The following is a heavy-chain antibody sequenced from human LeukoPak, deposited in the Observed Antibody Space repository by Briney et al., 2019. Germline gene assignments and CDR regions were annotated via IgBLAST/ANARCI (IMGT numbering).Heavy chain of an antibody. V-gene: IGHV1-69*05. J-gene: IGHJ4*02. CDR3: TRAIYSSSWFSEVDY. CDR2: IIPIFGTA. CDR1: GGTFSSYA. Sequence: SVKVSCKASGGTFSSYAISWVRQAPGQGLEWMGGIIPIFGTANYAQKFQGRVTITTDESTSTAYMELNSLKTEDTAVYYCTRAIYSSSWFSEVDYWGQGTLVTVSS. D-gene: IGHD6-13*01.